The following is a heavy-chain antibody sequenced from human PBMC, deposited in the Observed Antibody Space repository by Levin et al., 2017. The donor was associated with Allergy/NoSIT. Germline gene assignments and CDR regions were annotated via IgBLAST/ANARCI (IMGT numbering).Heavy chain of an antibody. J-gene: IGHJ2*01. D-gene: IGHD5-24*01. CDR2: IRYNGGS. V-gene: IGHV4-30-4*01. CDR3: ASQRLLRPGYTDYWYFDL. CDR1: GDSISSGDYS. Sequence: SQTLSLTCSVSGDSISSGDYSWSWIRQPPGEGLEWIGYIRYNGGSSYNPSLKSRVTISIDTSKNQLSLTLTSVTAADTAVYYCASQRLLRPGYTDYWYFDLWGRGTLVTVSS.